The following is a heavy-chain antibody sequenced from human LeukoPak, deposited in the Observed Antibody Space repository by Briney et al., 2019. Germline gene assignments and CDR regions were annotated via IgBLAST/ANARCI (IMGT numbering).Heavy chain of an antibody. V-gene: IGHV3-21*01. CDR2: ISSSSSYI. CDR1: GFTFSSYS. Sequence: GGSLRLSCAASGFTFSSYSMNWVRQAPRKGLEWVSSISSSSSYIYYADSVKGRFTISRDNAKNSLYLQMNSLRAEDTAVYYCARDSDYYDSSGYPTLFDYWGQGTLVTVSS. CDR3: ARDSDYYDSSGYPTLFDY. D-gene: IGHD3-22*01. J-gene: IGHJ4*02.